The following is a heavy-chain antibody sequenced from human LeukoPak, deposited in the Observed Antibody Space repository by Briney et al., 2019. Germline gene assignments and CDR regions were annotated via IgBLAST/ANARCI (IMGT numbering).Heavy chain of an antibody. J-gene: IGHJ6*03. CDR3: AKSYYNYMDV. Sequence: QTGGSLRLSCAASGFTFSSYAMHWVRQAPGKGLEWVAVISYDGSNKYYADSVKGRFTISRDNSKNTLYLQMNSLRAEDTAVYYCAKSYYNYMDVWGKGTTVTVSS. V-gene: IGHV3-30-3*01. CDR2: ISYDGSNK. CDR1: GFTFSSYA. D-gene: IGHD3-10*01.